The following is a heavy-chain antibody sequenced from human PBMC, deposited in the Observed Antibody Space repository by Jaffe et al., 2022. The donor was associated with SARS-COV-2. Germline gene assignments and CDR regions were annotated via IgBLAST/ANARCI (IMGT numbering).Heavy chain of an antibody. CDR1: GFPFNEYY. CDR2: ISTDDTV. Sequence: QVQLVESGGGLVKPGGSLRLSCEVSGFPFNEYYMSWIRQAPGKGLEWLSFISTDDTVYYAESVRGRSTISRDNAKNSLFLHIDNLKAEDTAVYYCARTYGSGIGYFDSWGLGTLVTVSS. V-gene: IGHV3-11*01. J-gene: IGHJ4*02. D-gene: IGHD3-10*01. CDR3: ARTYGSGIGYFDS.